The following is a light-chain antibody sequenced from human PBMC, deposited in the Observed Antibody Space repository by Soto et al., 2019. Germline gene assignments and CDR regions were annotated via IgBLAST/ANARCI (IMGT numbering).Light chain of an antibody. V-gene: IGLV2-23*01. Sequence: QSVLTQPASVSGSPGQSITISCTGTSSDVGSYNLVSWYQQHPGKAPKLMIYEGSKRPSGVSNRFSGSKSGNTASLTISGLQAEDEADYYCCSYAGSSTFYVFXXGXXXTVL. CDR2: EGS. CDR3: CSYAGSSTFYV. CDR1: SSDVGSYNL. J-gene: IGLJ1*01.